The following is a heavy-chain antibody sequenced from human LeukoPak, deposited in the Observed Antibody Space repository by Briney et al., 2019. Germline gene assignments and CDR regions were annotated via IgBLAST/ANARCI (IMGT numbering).Heavy chain of an antibody. CDR3: ARLSQHTFDF. Sequence: ASVRGSCKASGYTFTTYYMHWVRQAPGQGLEWMGIIDPSGGSTSYAQKFQGRVTMTRDTSTSTVYMELSSLRSDDTAVYYCARLSQHTFDFWGQGTLVTVSS. CDR1: GYTFTTYY. J-gene: IGHJ3*01. CDR2: IDPSGGST. V-gene: IGHV1-46*01.